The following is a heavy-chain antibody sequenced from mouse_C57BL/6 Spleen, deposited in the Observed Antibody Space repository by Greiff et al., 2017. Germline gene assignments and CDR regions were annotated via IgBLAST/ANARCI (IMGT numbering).Heavy chain of an antibody. Sequence: QVQLQQPGTELVKPGASVKLSCKASGYTFTSYWMHWVKQRPGQGLEWIGNINPSNGGTNYNEKFKSKATLAVDKSSSTAYMQLSSLTSEDSAVYDCASEGYDEAWFAYWGQGTLVTVSA. CDR2: INPSNGGT. D-gene: IGHD2-2*01. V-gene: IGHV1-53*01. CDR1: GYTFTSYW. J-gene: IGHJ3*01. CDR3: ASEGYDEAWFAY.